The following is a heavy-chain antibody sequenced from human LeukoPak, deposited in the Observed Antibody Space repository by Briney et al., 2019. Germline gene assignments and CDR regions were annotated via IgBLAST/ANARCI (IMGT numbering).Heavy chain of an antibody. D-gene: IGHD1-26*01. Sequence: SETLSLTCTVSGGSVDSSNYYWSWIRQPPGKGLEWIGYMYHTGSSNYSPSLKSRLTISVDTSKNQFSLKLSSMTAADTAVYYCAGDQGGSAHRHAFDIWAKGHWSPSLQ. CDR3: AGDQGGSAHRHAFDI. CDR2: MYHTGSS. V-gene: IGHV4-61*01. CDR1: GGSVDSSNYY. J-gene: IGHJ3*02.